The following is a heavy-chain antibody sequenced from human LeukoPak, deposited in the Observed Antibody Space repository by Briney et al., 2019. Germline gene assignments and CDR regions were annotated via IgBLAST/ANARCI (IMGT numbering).Heavy chain of an antibody. CDR2: INSGSYSI. Sequence: GGSLRLSCAASGFTVSSNYMSWVRQAPGKGLEWVSYINSGSYSIYYADSVKGRFTISRDNAKDSVYLQMNSLRAEDTAVYYCARDLGGYNFDYWGQGTLVTVSS. D-gene: IGHD5-24*01. CDR1: GFTVSSNY. J-gene: IGHJ4*02. V-gene: IGHV3-48*04. CDR3: ARDLGGYNFDY.